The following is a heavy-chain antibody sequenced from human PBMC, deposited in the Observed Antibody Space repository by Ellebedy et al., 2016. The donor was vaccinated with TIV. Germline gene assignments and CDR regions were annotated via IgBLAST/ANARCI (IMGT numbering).Heavy chain of an antibody. D-gene: IGHD6-19*01. V-gene: IGHV1-2*04. CDR3: ARVTGSGWFDAFDI. Sequence: ASVKVSCKVSGYTFTGYYMHWVRQAPGQGLEWMGWINPHSGGTNYAQKFQGWVTMTRDTSISTAYMELSRLRSDDTAVYYCARVTGSGWFDAFDIWGQGTLVTVSS. CDR2: INPHSGGT. J-gene: IGHJ3*02. CDR1: GYTFTGYY.